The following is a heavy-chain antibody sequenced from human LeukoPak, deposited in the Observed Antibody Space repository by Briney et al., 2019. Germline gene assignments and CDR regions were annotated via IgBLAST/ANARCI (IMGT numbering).Heavy chain of an antibody. CDR1: GFTFSDYY. Sequence: GGSLRLSCAASGFTFSDYYMSWIRQAPGKGLEWVSYISSSGSTIYYADSVKGRFTISRDNAKNSLYLQMNSLRAEDTAVYYCARVLGWLYYYYYMDVWGKGTTVTVSS. D-gene: IGHD3-9*01. CDR2: ISSSGSTI. V-gene: IGHV3-11*04. J-gene: IGHJ6*03. CDR3: ARVLGWLYYYYYMDV.